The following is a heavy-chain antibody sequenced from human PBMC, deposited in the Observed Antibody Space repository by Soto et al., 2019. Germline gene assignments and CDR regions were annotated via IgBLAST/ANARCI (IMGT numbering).Heavy chain of an antibody. D-gene: IGHD2-2*01. V-gene: IGHV3-23*01. CDR2: ISDSGST. CDR3: ARDPGGHYFTSTSFVYFFDH. CDR1: GFTFSNHA. Sequence: EVQLLESGGALVQPGGSLRLSCAASGFTFSNHAMHVVRQAPGQGLEWFSTISDSGSTYYADSVKGRVTISIDNSKNKLYLQMNSLRAEDTAVYYCARDPGGHYFTSTSFVYFFDHWGPGTLVIVSS. J-gene: IGHJ4*02.